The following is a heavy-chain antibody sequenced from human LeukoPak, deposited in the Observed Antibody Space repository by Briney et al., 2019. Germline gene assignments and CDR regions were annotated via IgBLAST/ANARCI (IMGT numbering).Heavy chain of an antibody. Sequence: GGSLRLSCAASGFNFRSYGRNWVRQAQGKGREWVSYISLYCIYMYYADSVTGRFTISRDDAKNSLYLQMNSLRADDTALYYCSSSPYTSSWSHYYIDLWGQGTLLTVSS. CDR1: GFNFRSYG. CDR3: SSSPYTSSWSHYYIDL. J-gene: IGHJ4*02. V-gene: IGHV3-21*06. CDR2: ISLYCIYM. D-gene: IGHD6-13*01.